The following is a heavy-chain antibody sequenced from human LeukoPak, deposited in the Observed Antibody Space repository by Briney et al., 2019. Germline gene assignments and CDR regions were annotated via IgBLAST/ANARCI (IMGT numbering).Heavy chain of an antibody. Sequence: PSETLSLTCTVSGGSISSSSYYWGGIRQPPGKGLEWIGSIYYSGSTYYNPSLKSRVTISVDTSKNQFSLKLSSVTAADTAVYYCARSSMVFDMDYWGQGTLVTVSS. CDR2: IYYSGST. D-gene: IGHD3-10*01. V-gene: IGHV4-39*07. CDR3: ARSSMVFDMDY. CDR1: GGSISSSSYY. J-gene: IGHJ4*02.